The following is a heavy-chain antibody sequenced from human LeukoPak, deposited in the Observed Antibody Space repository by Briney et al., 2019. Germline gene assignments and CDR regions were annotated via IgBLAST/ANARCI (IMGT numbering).Heavy chain of an antibody. D-gene: IGHD3-22*01. V-gene: IGHV3-23*01. CDR1: GFSFSSNA. J-gene: IGHJ4*02. CDR2: ISGSGGNT. CDR3: TKINAYHYDSSGYYFDY. Sequence: GGSLRLSCEASGFSFSSNAMSWVRQAPGKGLEWVSGISGSGGNTYYADSVKGRFTISRDNSKSTLYLQMNSLRAEDTAVYYCTKINAYHYDSSGYYFDYWGQGTLVTVSS.